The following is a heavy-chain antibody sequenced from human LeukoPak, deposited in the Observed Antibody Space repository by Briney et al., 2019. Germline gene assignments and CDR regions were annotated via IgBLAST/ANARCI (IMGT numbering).Heavy chain of an antibody. D-gene: IGHD5-24*01. Sequence: SETLSLTCTVSGGSISSYYWSWIRQPPGKGLEWIGYIYDSGTTNYNPSLKSRVTISVDTATNQFSLKLRSVTAADTAVYARDFSAAFDIWGQGTMVTVSS. CDR3: DFSAAFDI. V-gene: IGHV4-59*01. J-gene: IGHJ3*02. CDR1: GGSISSYY. CDR2: IYDSGTT.